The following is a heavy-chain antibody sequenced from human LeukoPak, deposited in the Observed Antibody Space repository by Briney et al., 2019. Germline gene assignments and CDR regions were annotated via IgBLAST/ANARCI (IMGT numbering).Heavy chain of an antibody. CDR3: AKDKLLLPINWFDP. Sequence: GGSLTLSYAASGFTFDDYGMSWVRQAPGKGLEWVSGINWNGGSTGYADSVKGRFTISRDNSKNTLYLQMNSLRAEDTAVYYCAKDKLLLPINWFDPWGQGTLVTVSS. V-gene: IGHV3-20*03. D-gene: IGHD2-15*01. J-gene: IGHJ5*02. CDR1: GFTFDDYG. CDR2: INWNGGST.